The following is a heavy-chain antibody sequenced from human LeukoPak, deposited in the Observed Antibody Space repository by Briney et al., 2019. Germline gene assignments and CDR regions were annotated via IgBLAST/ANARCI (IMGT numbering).Heavy chain of an antibody. J-gene: IGHJ4*02. Sequence: GSLGLSCAASGFTFDDFGMSWVRQAPGKWLEWVSGINWNGGSTGYADSVKGRFTISRDNAKNSLYLQINSLRAEDTAVYYCTSDEGEDTSYWGQGTLVTVSS. V-gene: IGHV3-20*04. D-gene: IGHD1-26*01. CDR1: GFTFDDFG. CDR2: INWNGGST. CDR3: TSDEGEDTSY.